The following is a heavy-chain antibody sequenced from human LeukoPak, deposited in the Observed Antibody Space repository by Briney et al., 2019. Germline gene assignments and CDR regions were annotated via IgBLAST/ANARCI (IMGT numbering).Heavy chain of an antibody. D-gene: IGHD1-26*01. CDR1: GFTFSSYS. V-gene: IGHV3-21*01. Sequence: GGSLRLSCAASGFTFSSYSMNWVRQAPGKGLEWVSSISSSSSYIYYADSVKCRFTISRDNAKNSLYLQMNSLRAEDTAVYYCACYSGSYMYNWFDPWGQGTLVTVSS. CDR3: ACYSGSYMYNWFDP. J-gene: IGHJ5*02. CDR2: ISSSSSYI.